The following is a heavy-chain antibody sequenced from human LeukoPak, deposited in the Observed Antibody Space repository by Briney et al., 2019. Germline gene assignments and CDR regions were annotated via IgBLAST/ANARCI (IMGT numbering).Heavy chain of an antibody. CDR2: ISSSSSYI. CDR1: GFTFSSYS. Sequence: AGGSLRLSCAASGFTFSSYSMNWVRQAPGKGLEWVSSISSSSSYIYYADSVKGRFTISRDNAKNSLYLQMNSLRAEDTAVCYCARDASLGKAAYDYWGQGTLVTVSS. D-gene: IGHD3-16*01. J-gene: IGHJ4*02. CDR3: ARDASLGKAAYDY. V-gene: IGHV3-21*01.